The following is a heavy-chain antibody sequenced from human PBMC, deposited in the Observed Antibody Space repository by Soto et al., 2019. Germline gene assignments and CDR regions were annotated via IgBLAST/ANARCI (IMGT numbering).Heavy chain of an antibody. Sequence: EVQLLGSGGGLVQPGGSLRLSCAASGFTFSSYAMSWVRQAPGKGLEWVSAISGSGVSTYYADSVKGRFTISRDNSKNTLHLQMNSLSAEDTAVYYCAKEHHYSSSWSEFDYWGQGTLVTVSS. CDR3: AKEHHYSSSWSEFDY. CDR1: GFTFSSYA. CDR2: ISGSGVST. V-gene: IGHV3-23*01. J-gene: IGHJ4*02. D-gene: IGHD6-13*01.